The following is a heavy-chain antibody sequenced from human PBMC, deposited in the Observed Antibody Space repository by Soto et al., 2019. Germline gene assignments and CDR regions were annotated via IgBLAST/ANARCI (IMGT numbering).Heavy chain of an antibody. CDR3: AKGATAAGYYFDY. D-gene: IGHD6-13*01. V-gene: IGHV3-30*18. Sequence: LGGSLRLSCAASGFTFSSYGMHWVRQAPGKGLEWVAVISYDGSNKYYADSVKGRFTISRDNSKNTLYLQMNSLRAEDTAVYYCAKGATAAGYYFDYWGQGTLVTVSS. J-gene: IGHJ4*02. CDR2: ISYDGSNK. CDR1: GFTFSSYG.